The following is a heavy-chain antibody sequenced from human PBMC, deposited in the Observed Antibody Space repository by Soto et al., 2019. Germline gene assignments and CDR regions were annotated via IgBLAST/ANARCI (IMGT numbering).Heavy chain of an antibody. J-gene: IGHJ4*02. CDR2: INHSGST. CDR3: ASLTLNYYDSSGPAAYFDY. D-gene: IGHD3-22*01. V-gene: IGHV4-34*01. Sequence: SETLSLTCAVYGGSFSGYYWSWIRQPPGKGLEWIGEINHSGSTNYNPSPKSRVTISVDRSKSQFSLKLSSVTAADTAVYYCASLTLNYYDSSGPAAYFDYWGQGTLVTVSS. CDR1: GGSFSGYY.